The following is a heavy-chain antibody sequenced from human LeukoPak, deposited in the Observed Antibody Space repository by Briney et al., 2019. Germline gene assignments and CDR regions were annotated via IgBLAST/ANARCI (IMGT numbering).Heavy chain of an antibody. CDR1: GGSISSSSYY. J-gene: IGHJ6*02. CDR3: AGERGYSYGQTTYYYYYGMDV. D-gene: IGHD5-18*01. V-gene: IGHV4-39*02. CDR2: IYYSGST. Sequence: PPETLSLTCTVSGGSISSSSYYWGWIRQPPGKGLEWIGSIYYSGSTYYNPSLKSRVTISVDTSKNQFSLKLSSVTAADTAVYYCAGERGYSYGQTTYYYYYGMDVWGQGTTVTVSS.